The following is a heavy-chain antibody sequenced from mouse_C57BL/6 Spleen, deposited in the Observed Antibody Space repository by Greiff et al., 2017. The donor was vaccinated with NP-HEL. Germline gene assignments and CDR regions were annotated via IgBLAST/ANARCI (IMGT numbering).Heavy chain of an antibody. V-gene: IGHV5-6*01. D-gene: IGHD2-2*01. CDR2: ISSGGSYP. CDR1: GFTFSSYG. Sequence: EVQLVESGGDLVKPGGSLKLSCAASGFTFSSYGMSWVRQTPDKRLEWVATISSGGSYPYYPDSVKGRFTISRDNAKNTLYLQMSSLKSEDTAMYYCAREGGYDPAWFAYWGQGTLVTVSA. J-gene: IGHJ3*01. CDR3: AREGGYDPAWFAY.